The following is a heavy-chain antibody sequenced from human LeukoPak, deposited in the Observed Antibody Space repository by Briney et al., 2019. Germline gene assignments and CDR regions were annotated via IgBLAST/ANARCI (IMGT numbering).Heavy chain of an antibody. CDR2: IKQDGSEK. CDR3: ARDYYDRQSYYYYYYMDV. Sequence: GGSLRLSCAASGFTFSSYWMSWVRQAPGKGLEWVANIKQDGSEKYYVDSVKGQFTISRDNAKNSLYLQMNSLRAEDTAVYYCARDYYDRQSYYYYYYMDVWGKGTTVTISS. CDR1: GFTFSSYW. J-gene: IGHJ6*03. D-gene: IGHD3-22*01. V-gene: IGHV3-7*01.